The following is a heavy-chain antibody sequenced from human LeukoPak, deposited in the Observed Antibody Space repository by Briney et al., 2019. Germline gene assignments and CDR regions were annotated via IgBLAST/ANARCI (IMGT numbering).Heavy chain of an antibody. Sequence: GGSLRLSCGACGFTFSNYGMLWVRQAPGKGLEWVAFIRDDGNNKLYADSMKGRFTISTDNSKNTLYLQMNSLRAEDPAVYYCAKGGPMVRGVIILGKRPAENWFDPWGQGTLVTVSS. V-gene: IGHV3-30*02. CDR1: GFTFSNYG. J-gene: IGHJ5*02. D-gene: IGHD3-10*01. CDR2: IRDDGNNK. CDR3: AKGGPMVRGVIILGKRPAENWFDP.